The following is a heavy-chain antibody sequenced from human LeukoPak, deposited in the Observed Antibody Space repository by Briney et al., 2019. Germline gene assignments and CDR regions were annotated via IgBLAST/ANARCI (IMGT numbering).Heavy chain of an antibody. D-gene: IGHD5-12*01. Sequence: GRSLRLSCAASGFTFNDYAMHWVRQAPGKGLEWVSGISWNGANIGYADSVKGRFTISRDNAKNSLSLQMNSLRGEDTALYYCAKEKWPQNTFDYWGQGTLVTVSS. V-gene: IGHV3-9*01. CDR2: ISWNGANI. CDR3: AKEKWPQNTFDY. CDR1: GFTFNDYA. J-gene: IGHJ4*02.